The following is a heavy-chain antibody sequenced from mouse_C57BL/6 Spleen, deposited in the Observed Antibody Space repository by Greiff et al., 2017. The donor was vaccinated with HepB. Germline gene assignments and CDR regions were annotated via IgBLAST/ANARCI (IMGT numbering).Heavy chain of an antibody. CDR2: IYPSDSET. Sequence: VQLQQPGAELVRPGSSVKLSCKASGYTFTSYWMDWVKQRPGQGLEWIGNIYPSDSETHYNQKFKDKATLTVDKSSSTAYMQLSSLTSEDSAVYYCARRSLTVVAGDWYCDVWGTGTTVTVSS. CDR3: ARRSLTVVAGDWYCDV. CDR1: GYTFTSYW. D-gene: IGHD1-1*01. V-gene: IGHV1-61*01. J-gene: IGHJ1*03.